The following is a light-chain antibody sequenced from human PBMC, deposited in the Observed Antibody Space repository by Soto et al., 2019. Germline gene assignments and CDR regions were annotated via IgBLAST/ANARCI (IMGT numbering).Light chain of an antibody. CDR2: EVN. J-gene: IGLJ1*01. V-gene: IGLV2-23*02. CDR1: SSDVGNYNL. CDR3: GSYGVSSTFV. Sequence: QSALTQPASVSGSPGQSITISCTGTSSDVGNYNLVSWYQKHPGKAPKLMIYEVNKWPSGVSNRFSGSKSGNTASLTISGLQAEDEADYYCGSYGVSSTFVFGTGTKLTVL.